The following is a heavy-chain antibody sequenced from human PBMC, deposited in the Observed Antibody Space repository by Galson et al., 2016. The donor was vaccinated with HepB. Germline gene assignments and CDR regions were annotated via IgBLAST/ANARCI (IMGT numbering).Heavy chain of an antibody. CDR1: GGSISSGNYY. V-gene: IGHV4-31*03. Sequence: TLSLTCTVSGGSISSGNYYWSWIRQHPGKGLEWIGYIYYSGSTYFNPSLKSRVTISVDTSKKQFSLKLSSVTAADTAVYYCARAYYYGSGSYFAHYFDYWGQGTLVTVSS. J-gene: IGHJ4*02. CDR2: IYYSGST. D-gene: IGHD3-10*01. CDR3: ARAYYYGSGSYFAHYFDY.